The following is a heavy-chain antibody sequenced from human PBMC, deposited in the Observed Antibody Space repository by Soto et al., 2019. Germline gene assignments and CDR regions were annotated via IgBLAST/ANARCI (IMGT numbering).Heavy chain of an antibody. CDR2: IIPIFGTA. Sequence: GASVKVSCKASGGTFSSYAISWVRQAPGQGLEWMGGIIPIFGTANYAQKFQGRVTITADESTSTAYMELSSLRSEDTAVYYCAREGLVGATTDYYYYGMDVWGQGTTVTVSS. D-gene: IGHD1-26*01. CDR1: GGTFSSYA. V-gene: IGHV1-69*13. CDR3: AREGLVGATTDYYYYGMDV. J-gene: IGHJ6*02.